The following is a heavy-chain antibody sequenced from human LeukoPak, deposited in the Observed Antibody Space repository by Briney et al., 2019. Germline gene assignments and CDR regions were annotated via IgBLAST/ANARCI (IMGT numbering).Heavy chain of an antibody. CDR2: IYYSGST. CDR1: GGSISSYY. CDR3: ARDEGYCSSTSCSAFDY. Sequence: SETLSLTCTVSGGSISSYYWSWIRQPPGKGLEWIEYIYYSGSTNYNPSLKSRVTISVDTSKNQFSLKLSSVTAADTAVYYCARDEGYCSSTSCSAFDYWGQGTLVTVSS. J-gene: IGHJ4*02. V-gene: IGHV4-59*01. D-gene: IGHD2-2*01.